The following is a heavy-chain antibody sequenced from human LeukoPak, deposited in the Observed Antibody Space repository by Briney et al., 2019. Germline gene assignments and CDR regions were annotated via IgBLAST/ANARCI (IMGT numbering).Heavy chain of an antibody. V-gene: IGHV1-18*01. CDR2: ISAYNGNT. J-gene: IGHJ5*02. CDR1: GYTFTSYG. Sequence: ASMKVSCKASGYTFTSYGISWVRQAPGQGLEWMGWISAYNGNTNYAQKLQGRVTMTTDTSTSTAYMELSSLRSEDTAVYYCATWVYGSGSYYSPYGWFDPWGQGTLVTVSS. CDR3: ATWVYGSGSYYSPYGWFDP. D-gene: IGHD3-10*01.